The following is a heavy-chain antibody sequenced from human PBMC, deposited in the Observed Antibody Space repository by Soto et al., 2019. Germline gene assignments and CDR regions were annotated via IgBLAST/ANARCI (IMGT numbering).Heavy chain of an antibody. CDR2: IKSKTDGGTT. CDR3: TTDFYYYDSSGYYPNFDY. Sequence: GGSLRLSCAASGFTFSNAWMNWVRQAPGKGLEWVGRIKSKTDGGTTDYAAPVKGRFTISRDDSKNTLYLQMNSLKTEDTAVYYCTTDFYYYDSSGYYPNFDYWGQGTLVTVSS. J-gene: IGHJ4*02. CDR1: GFTFSNAW. D-gene: IGHD3-22*01. V-gene: IGHV3-15*07.